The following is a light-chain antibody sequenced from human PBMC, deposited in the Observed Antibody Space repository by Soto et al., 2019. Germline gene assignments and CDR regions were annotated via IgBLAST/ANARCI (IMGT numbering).Light chain of an antibody. V-gene: IGLV1-40*01. Sequence: QSVLTQPPSVSGAPGQRVTISCTGRSSNIGAGYDVHWYQQLPGTAPKLLIYGNSNRPSEVPDRFSGSKSGTSASLAITGLQAEDEADYYCQSYDSSLRGWVFGGGPKLTVL. CDR1: SSNIGAGYD. J-gene: IGLJ2*01. CDR2: GNS. CDR3: QSYDSSLRGWV.